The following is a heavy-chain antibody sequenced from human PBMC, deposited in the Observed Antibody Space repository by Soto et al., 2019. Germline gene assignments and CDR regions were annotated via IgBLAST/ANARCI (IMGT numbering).Heavy chain of an antibody. CDR2: IYYSGST. V-gene: IGHV4-31*03. CDR1: GGSISSGGYY. CDR3: ARFGGSYYDSSAGNWFDP. Sequence: QVQLQESGPGLVKPSQTLSLTCTVSGGSISSGGYYWSWIRQHPGKGLEWIGYIYYSGSTYYNPSRKSRVTISVDTSKNQFSLKLSSVTAADTAVYYCARFGGSYYDSSAGNWFDPWGQGTLVTVSS. D-gene: IGHD3-22*01. J-gene: IGHJ5*02.